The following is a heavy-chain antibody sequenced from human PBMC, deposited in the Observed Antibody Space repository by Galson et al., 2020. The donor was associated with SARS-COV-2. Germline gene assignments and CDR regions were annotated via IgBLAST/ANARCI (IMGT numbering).Heavy chain of an antibody. CDR3: ARRQSGSWYPYYFDY. CDR2: IYYSGST. V-gene: IGHV4-38-2*01. Sequence: SETLSLTCAVSGYSISSGYYWGWIRQPPGKGLEWIGSIYYSGSTYYNPSLKSRVTISVDTSKNQFSLKLSSVTAADTAVHYCARRQSGSWYPYYFDYWGQGTLVTVSS. D-gene: IGHD6-13*01. CDR1: GYSISSGYY. J-gene: IGHJ4*02.